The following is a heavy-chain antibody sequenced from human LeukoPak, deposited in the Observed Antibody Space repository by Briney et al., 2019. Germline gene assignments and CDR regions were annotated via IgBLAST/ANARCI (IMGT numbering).Heavy chain of an antibody. CDR3: ARRIAAAAAPYYFDY. CDR2: ISGSTSST. CDR1: GFTFSSYA. Sequence: GGSLRLSCAASGFTFSSYAMGWVRQAPGKGLEWVSAISGSTSSTYYADSVKGRFTISRDNAKNTLYLQMNSLRAEDTAVYYCARRIAAAAAPYYFDYWGQGTLVTVSS. D-gene: IGHD6-13*01. V-gene: IGHV3-23*01. J-gene: IGHJ4*02.